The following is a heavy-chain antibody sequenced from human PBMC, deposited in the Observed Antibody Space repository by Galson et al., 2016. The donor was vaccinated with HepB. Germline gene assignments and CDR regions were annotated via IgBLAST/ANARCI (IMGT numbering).Heavy chain of an antibody. CDR1: GYTFTSCD. Sequence: SVKVSCKASGYTFTSCDISWVRQATGQGLEWMGWMNPNSGNTGYAQNFQGRVTMTRDTSISTAYLGLSSLRSVDTAVYYCTRPTLLGYSGYYYYGMDVWGQGTTVTVSS. J-gene: IGHJ6*02. V-gene: IGHV1-8*01. D-gene: IGHD5-12*01. CDR2: MNPNSGNT. CDR3: TRPTLLGYSGYYYYGMDV.